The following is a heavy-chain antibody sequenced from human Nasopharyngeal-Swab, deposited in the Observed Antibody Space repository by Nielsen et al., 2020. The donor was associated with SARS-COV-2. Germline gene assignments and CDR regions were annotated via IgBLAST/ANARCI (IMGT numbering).Heavy chain of an antibody. V-gene: IGHV3-23*01. CDR3: ARDGLDYDFWSAYFMDV. J-gene: IGHJ6*02. D-gene: IGHD3-3*01. Sequence: WIRQPPGKGLEWVSALIFVFFLTYYADSVKGRFTISRDNSKRTLYLQMNSLRAEDTAVYYCARDGLDYDFWSAYFMDVWGQGTTVTVSS. CDR2: LIFVFFLT.